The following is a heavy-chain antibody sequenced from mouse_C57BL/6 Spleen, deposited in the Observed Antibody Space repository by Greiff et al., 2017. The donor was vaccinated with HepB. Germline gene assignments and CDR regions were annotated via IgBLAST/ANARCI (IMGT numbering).Heavy chain of an antibody. CDR3: ARVYYGRGY. Sequence: QVQLQQSGAELVKPGASVKMSCKASGYTFTSYWITWVKQRPGQGLEWIGDIYPGSGSTNYNEKFKSKATLTVDTSSSTAYMHLSSLTSEDSAVYYCARVYYGRGYWGQGTTLTVSS. D-gene: IGHD1-1*01. V-gene: IGHV1-55*01. CDR1: GYTFTSYW. CDR2: IYPGSGST. J-gene: IGHJ2*01.